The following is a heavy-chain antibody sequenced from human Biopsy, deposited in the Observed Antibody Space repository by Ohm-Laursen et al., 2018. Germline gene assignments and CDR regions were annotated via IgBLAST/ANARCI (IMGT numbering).Heavy chain of an antibody. CDR1: GYTYPDYY. Sequence: SVKVSCKASGYTYPDYYVHWVRQAPGQGLEWMGWIKPNNGDTDYSQRFQGRVTLAWDRSASTGYMEVSSLRSGDTALYYCATRGGDDFWSGHYSEIYYYYTLDVRGQGTTVTVSS. V-gene: IGHV1-2*02. J-gene: IGHJ6*02. D-gene: IGHD3-3*01. CDR3: ATRGGDDFWSGHYSEIYYYYTLDV. CDR2: IKPNNGDT.